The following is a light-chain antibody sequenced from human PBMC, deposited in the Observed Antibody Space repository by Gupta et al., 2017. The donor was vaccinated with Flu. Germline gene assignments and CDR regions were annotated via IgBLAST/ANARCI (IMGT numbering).Light chain of an antibody. CDR3: QQRSSWPRT. CDR1: QSVSSY. V-gene: IGKV3-11*01. J-gene: IGKJ1*01. CDR2: DAS. Sequence: EIVLTQSPATLSLSPGERATLSCRASQSVSSYLAWYQQKSGQAPRLLIYDASKRATGIPARFSGSGSGTDFTLTISSLEPEDFAVYYCQQRSSWPRTFGQGTKVEIK.